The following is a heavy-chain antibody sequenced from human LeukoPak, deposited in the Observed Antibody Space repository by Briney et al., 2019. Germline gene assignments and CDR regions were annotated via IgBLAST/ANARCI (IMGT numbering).Heavy chain of an antibody. D-gene: IGHD4-17*01. J-gene: IGHJ4*02. V-gene: IGHV3-23*01. CDR1: GLTFSSYA. Sequence: PGGSLRLSCAASGLTFSSYAMSWVRQAPGKGLEWVSTISGCGGSTYYADSVKGRFTISRDNSKNTLYLQMSSLRAEDTALYYCAKVEWGTTVTNFDYWGQGTLVTVSS. CDR3: AKVEWGTTVTNFDY. CDR2: ISGCGGST.